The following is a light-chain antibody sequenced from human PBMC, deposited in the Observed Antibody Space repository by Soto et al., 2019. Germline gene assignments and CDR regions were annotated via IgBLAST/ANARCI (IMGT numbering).Light chain of an antibody. J-gene: IGKJ4*01. CDR3: HQYDSSPLT. CDR1: RSVSSSY. Sequence: EIVLTQSPGTLSLSPGERATLSCRASRSVSSSYLAWYQHKPGQAPRLLIYGASSRATGIPDRFSGSGSGTDFTLTISRLEPEDFAVYYCHQYDSSPLTFGGGNKVEIK. CDR2: GAS. V-gene: IGKV3-20*01.